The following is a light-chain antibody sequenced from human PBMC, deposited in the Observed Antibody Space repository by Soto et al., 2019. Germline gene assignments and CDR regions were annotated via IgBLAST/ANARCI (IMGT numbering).Light chain of an antibody. CDR1: QSISTY. CDR2: AAS. J-gene: IGKJ1*01. Sequence: DIHMTQSPSSLSASVGDRVTITCRASQSISTYLNWYQNKPGKAPKLLIHAASSLDRGVPLTLSGSGSGTDFTLTNSSPQPEDCATYYCQPSYRTPPTVGQGTKMDSK. CDR3: QPSYRTPPT. V-gene: IGKV1-39*01.